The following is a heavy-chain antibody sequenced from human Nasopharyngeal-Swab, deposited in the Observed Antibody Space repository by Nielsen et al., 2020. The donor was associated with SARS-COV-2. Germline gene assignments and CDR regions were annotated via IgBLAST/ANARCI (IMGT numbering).Heavy chain of an antibody. D-gene: IGHD3-9*01. Sequence: SETLSLTCAVYGGSFSGYDWSWIRQPPGKGLEWIGEINHSGSTNYNPSLKSRVTISVDTSKNQFSLKLSSVTAADTAVYYCASAPPNYDILATPLPGWFDPWGQGTLVTVSS. V-gene: IGHV4-34*01. CDR3: ASAPPNYDILATPLPGWFDP. J-gene: IGHJ5*02. CDR2: INHSGST. CDR1: GGSFSGYD.